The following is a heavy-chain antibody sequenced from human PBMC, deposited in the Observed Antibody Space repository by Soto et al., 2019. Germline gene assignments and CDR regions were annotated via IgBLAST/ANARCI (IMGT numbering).Heavy chain of an antibody. D-gene: IGHD3-22*01. CDR1: GGSFSGFF. CDR3: ARGSYYYDNSGYLH. Sequence: SETLSLTCAVHGGSFSGFFWTWTRQSPGKWLEWIGEINHSGRTNLNPSLKSRVTISVDTSKKQFSLNLSSVTAADTAVYYCARGSYYYDNSGYLHWGQGXLVTVSS. CDR2: INHSGRT. V-gene: IGHV4-34*01. J-gene: IGHJ4*02.